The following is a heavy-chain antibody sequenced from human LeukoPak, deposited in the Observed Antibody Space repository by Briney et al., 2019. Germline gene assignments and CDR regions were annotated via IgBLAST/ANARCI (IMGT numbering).Heavy chain of an antibody. CDR2: IWYDGSNK. J-gene: IGHJ5*02. CDR1: GLTFSSYG. CDR3: ARDSNGWYSENNWFDP. D-gene: IGHD6-19*01. Sequence: GRSLRLSCAASGLTFSSYGMHWVRQAPGKGLEWVAVIWYDGSNKYYADSVKGRFTISRDNSKNTLYLQMNSLRAEDTAVYYCARDSNGWYSENNWFDPWGQGTLVTVSS. V-gene: IGHV3-33*01.